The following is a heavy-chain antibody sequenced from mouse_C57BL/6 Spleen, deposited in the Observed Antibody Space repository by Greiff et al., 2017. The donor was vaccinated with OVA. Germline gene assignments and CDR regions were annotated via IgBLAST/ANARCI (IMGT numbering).Heavy chain of an antibody. CDR1: GYTFTSYW. Sequence: VQLQQPGAELVKPGASVKVSCKASGYTFTSYWMHWVKQRPGQGLEWIGRIHLSDSDTNYNQKFKGKATLTVDKSSSTAYMQLSSLTSEDSAVYYCAIGAVEGYFDYWGQGTTLTVSS. CDR2: IHLSDSDT. D-gene: IGHD1-1*01. V-gene: IGHV1-74*01. J-gene: IGHJ2*01. CDR3: AIGAVEGYFDY.